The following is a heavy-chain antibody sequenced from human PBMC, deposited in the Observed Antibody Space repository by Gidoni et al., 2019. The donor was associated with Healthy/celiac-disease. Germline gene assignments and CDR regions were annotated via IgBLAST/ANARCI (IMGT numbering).Heavy chain of an antibody. V-gene: IGHV4-34*01. Sequence: QLQLQQWGAGLLQPSETLSLTCAVHGGYFGGYYWRWIRQPPGKGLDWIGEINHSGSTHYNPSLKLRVTISVDTSQNQFSLKLSSVTAAVTSVYYCARAQTYSRSPGPVTRDYWGQGTLFTVSS. CDR3: ARAQTYSRSPGPVTRDY. CDR2: INHSGST. CDR1: GGYFGGYY. J-gene: IGHJ4*02. D-gene: IGHD6-6*01.